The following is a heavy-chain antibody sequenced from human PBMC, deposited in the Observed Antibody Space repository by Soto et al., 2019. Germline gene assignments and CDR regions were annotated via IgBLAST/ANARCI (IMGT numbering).Heavy chain of an antibody. J-gene: IGHJ4*02. CDR1: GYTFTSYY. Sequence: QVQLVQSGAEVKKPGASVKVSCKASGYTFTSYYMHWVRQAPGQGLEWMGIINPSGGSTSYAQKFQGRVTMTRDTSTSTVYMELSSLRSEDTAVYYCARGTISRNQWLVPARDYWGQGTLVTVSS. D-gene: IGHD6-19*01. V-gene: IGHV1-46*01. CDR2: INPSGGST. CDR3: ARGTISRNQWLVPARDY.